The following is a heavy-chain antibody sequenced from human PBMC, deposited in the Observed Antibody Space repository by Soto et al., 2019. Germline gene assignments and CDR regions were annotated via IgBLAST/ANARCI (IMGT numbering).Heavy chain of an antibody. D-gene: IGHD5-18*01. Sequence: QVPLQESGRGLVKPSETLSLTCTVSGASISSYYWSWIRQPPGKGLEWIGYIYYSGSTNYNPSLKSRVTTSVDTSKNQCSLKLSSVTAADTAVYYCARTLYSYGPRFDYWGQGTLVTVSS. CDR2: IYYSGST. J-gene: IGHJ4*02. V-gene: IGHV4-59*01. CDR3: ARTLYSYGPRFDY. CDR1: GASISSYY.